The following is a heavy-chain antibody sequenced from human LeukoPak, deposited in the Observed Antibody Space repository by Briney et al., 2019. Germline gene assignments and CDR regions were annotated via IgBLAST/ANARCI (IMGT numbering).Heavy chain of an antibody. CDR3: ARVLIAAAPQAGMDV. J-gene: IGHJ6*02. CDR1: GFTFSSYS. D-gene: IGHD6-13*01. V-gene: IGHV3-21*01. CDR2: ISSSSSYI. Sequence: TAGSLRLSCAASGFTFSSYSMNWVRQAPGKGLEWVSFISSSSSYIYYADSVKGRFTISRDNANNSLYLQMNSLRAEDTAVYYCARVLIAAAPQAGMDVWGQGTTVTVSS.